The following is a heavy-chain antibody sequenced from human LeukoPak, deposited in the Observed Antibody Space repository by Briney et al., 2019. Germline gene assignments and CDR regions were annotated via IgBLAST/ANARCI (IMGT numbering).Heavy chain of an antibody. V-gene: IGHV1-8*01. Sequence: ASVKVSCKASGYTFTSHDINWVRQATGQGLEWMGWMNPNSGYTGYEQKFQGRVTMTGDTSISTAYMELSRLSSDDTAIYYCAGRPDTAMVPIFDYWGQGTLVTVSS. J-gene: IGHJ4*02. CDR2: MNPNSGYT. D-gene: IGHD5-18*01. CDR1: GYTFTSHD. CDR3: AGRPDTAMVPIFDY.